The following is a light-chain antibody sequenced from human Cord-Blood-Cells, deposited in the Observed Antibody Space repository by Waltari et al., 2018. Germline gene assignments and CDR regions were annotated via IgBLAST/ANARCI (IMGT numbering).Light chain of an antibody. J-gene: IGLJ2*01. CDR3: SSYTSSSTLDVV. CDR2: EVS. CDR1: SSDVGGYNY. V-gene: IGLV2-14*01. Sequence: QSALTQPASVSGSPGQSITISCTGTSSDVGGYNYVSWYQQHPGKAPKLMIYEVSNRPSGVSNRFSVSKSDNTASLTISGLQAEDEADYYCSSYTSSSTLDVVFGGGTKLTVL.